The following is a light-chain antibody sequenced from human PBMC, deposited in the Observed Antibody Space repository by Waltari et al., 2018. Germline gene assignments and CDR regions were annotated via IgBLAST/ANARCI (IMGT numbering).Light chain of an antibody. CDR2: DTS. CDR3: QQRRDWPLT. Sequence: DIVLTQSPAILSLSPGERASLSCRASQSFTNYLAWYQQKPGQAPRLLIYDTSNRATGIPARFSGSGCGTDVTLPINSLEPEDFAVDYCQQRRDWPLTFGGGTKVEIK. V-gene: IGKV3-11*01. J-gene: IGKJ4*01. CDR1: QSFTNY.